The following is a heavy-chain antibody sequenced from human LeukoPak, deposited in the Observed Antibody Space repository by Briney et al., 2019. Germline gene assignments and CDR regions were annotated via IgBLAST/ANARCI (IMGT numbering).Heavy chain of an antibody. Sequence: PGGSLRLSCAASGFTFSSYAMSWVRQAPGKGLEWVSAISGSGGSTYYADSVKGQFTISRDNSKNTLYLQMNSLRAEDTAVYYCAKGDMIVVVSPDYWGQGTLVTVSS. CDR3: AKGDMIVVVSPDY. CDR1: GFTFSSYA. CDR2: ISGSGGST. V-gene: IGHV3-23*01. D-gene: IGHD3-22*01. J-gene: IGHJ4*02.